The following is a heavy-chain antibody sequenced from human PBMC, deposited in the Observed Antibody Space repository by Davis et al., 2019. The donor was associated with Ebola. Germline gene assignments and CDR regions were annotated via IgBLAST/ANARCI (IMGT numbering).Heavy chain of an antibody. Sequence: GGSLRLSCVASGFTFSRNAMSWVRQAPGKGLEWVGFIRSKAYGGTTEYAASVKGRFTISRDDSKSIAYLQMNSLKTEDTAVYYCTRDTRETRWLQFIADYWGQGTLVTVSS. V-gene: IGHV3-49*04. D-gene: IGHD5-24*01. CDR2: IRSKAYGGTT. J-gene: IGHJ4*02. CDR1: GFTFSRNA. CDR3: TRDTRETRWLQFIADY.